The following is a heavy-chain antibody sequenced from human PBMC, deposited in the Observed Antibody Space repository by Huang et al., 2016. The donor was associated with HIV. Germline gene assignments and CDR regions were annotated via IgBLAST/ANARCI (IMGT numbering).Heavy chain of an antibody. Sequence: QVHLVQSGAEVREPGSSVEVSCTSSAGALTSHSITWVRQAPGHGLERVGTCVPLFGTPNYAQKFLGRLSFRADESTCAVYMKLARLKSEDTAIYFCARVRRHSGNSGLIDFWGQGTLVTVTS. V-gene: IGHV1-69*13. CDR1: AGALTSHS. CDR3: ARVRRHSGNSGLIDF. CDR2: CVPLFGTP. D-gene: IGHD6-19*01. J-gene: IGHJ4*02.